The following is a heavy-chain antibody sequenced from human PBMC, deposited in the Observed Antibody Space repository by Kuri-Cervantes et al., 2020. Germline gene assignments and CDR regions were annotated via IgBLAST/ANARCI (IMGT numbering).Heavy chain of an antibody. J-gene: IGHJ4*02. CDR2: IYHSGST. CDR3: ARAAEGGQLLDY. CDR1: GGSISSGSYY. Sequence: SETLSLTCTVSGGSISSGSYYWSWIRQPAGKGLEWIGYIYHSGSTYYNPSLKSRVTISVDRSKNQFSLKLSSVTAADTAVYYCARAAEGGQLLDYWGQGTLVTVSS. D-gene: IGHD2-2*01. V-gene: IGHV4-30-2*01.